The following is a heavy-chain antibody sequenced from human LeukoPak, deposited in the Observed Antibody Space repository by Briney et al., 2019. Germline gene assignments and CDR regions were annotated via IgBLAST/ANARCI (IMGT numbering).Heavy chain of an antibody. CDR2: IKSKTDGGTT. Sequence: PGGSLRLSCAASGFTFSNAWMSWVRQAPGKGLEWVGRIKSKTDGGTTDYAAPVKGRFTISRDDSKNTLYLQMSSLKTEDTAVYYCTTAYGDFWSGYSVDFDYWGQGTLVTVSS. V-gene: IGHV3-15*01. J-gene: IGHJ4*02. CDR1: GFTFSNAW. CDR3: TTAYGDFWSGYSVDFDY. D-gene: IGHD3-3*01.